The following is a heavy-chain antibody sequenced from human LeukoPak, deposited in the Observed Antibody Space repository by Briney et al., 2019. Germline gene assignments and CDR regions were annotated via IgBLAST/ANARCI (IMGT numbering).Heavy chain of an antibody. CDR2: IQYDGDVT. CDR1: GLNFGSHG. J-gene: IGHJ4*02. Sequence: GGSLRLSCAASGLNFGSHGMHWVRQAPGKGLEWVTFIQYDGDVTQYADSVKGRFTVSRDNSKNTLYLQMNNLRAEDTAVYYCAKDTIFAVDPFDYWGQGTLVSVSS. V-gene: IGHV3-30*02. CDR3: AKDTIFAVDPFDY. D-gene: IGHD3-3*01.